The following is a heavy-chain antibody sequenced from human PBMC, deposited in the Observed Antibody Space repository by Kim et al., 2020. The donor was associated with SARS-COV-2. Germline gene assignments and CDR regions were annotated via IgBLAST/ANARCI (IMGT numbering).Heavy chain of an antibody. V-gene: IGHV3-23*01. D-gene: IGHD4-17*01. CDR3: AKCLSSYGSDSFDI. CDR1: GFTFSNYA. J-gene: IGHJ3*02. CDR2: IRGGGGVA. Sequence: GGSLRLSCAASGFTFSNYAMNWVRQAPGQGLEWVSVIRGGGGVAFYADSVKVRFTISRDNSKNTLYLQMNSLRADDTAMFYCAKCLSSYGSDSFDIWGQG.